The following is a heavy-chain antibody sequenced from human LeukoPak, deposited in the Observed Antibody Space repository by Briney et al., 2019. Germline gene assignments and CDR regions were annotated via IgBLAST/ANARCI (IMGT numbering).Heavy chain of an antibody. Sequence: GASVKVSCKVSGYTLTELSMHWVRQAPGKGLEWMGGFDPEDGETIYAQKFQGRVTMTEDTSTDTDYMELSSLRSEDTAVYYCATVRAPYYYDSSGLVYWGQGTLVTVSS. CDR3: ATVRAPYYYDSSGLVY. CDR1: GYTLTELS. D-gene: IGHD3-22*01. CDR2: FDPEDGET. V-gene: IGHV1-24*01. J-gene: IGHJ4*02.